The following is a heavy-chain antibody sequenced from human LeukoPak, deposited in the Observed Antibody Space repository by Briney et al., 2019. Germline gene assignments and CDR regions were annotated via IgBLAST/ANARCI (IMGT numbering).Heavy chain of an antibody. V-gene: IGHV3-23*01. D-gene: IGHD3-10*01. Sequence: GGSLRLSCAASKFTFSTFSMSWVRQAPGKGLEWVSAISGSGGSTYYADSVKGRFTISRDNSKNTLFLQMNSLRAEDTAIYYCARQYYYGSGGVYWGQGTLVTVSS. CDR1: KFTFSTFS. CDR3: ARQYYYGSGGVY. J-gene: IGHJ4*02. CDR2: ISGSGGST.